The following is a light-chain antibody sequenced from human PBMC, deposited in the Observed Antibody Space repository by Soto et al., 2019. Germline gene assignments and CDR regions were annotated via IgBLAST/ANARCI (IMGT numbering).Light chain of an antibody. CDR3: QQYGSSPWT. J-gene: IGKJ1*01. V-gene: IGKV3-20*01. Sequence: EIVLTQSPGTLSLPPGERATLSCRASQSVRNNYLAWYQQKPGQAPRLLIYAASGRATGIPDRFSGSGSGTDFTLTISRVEPEDFAVYHCQQYGSSPWTFGQGTKVEIK. CDR2: AAS. CDR1: QSVRNNY.